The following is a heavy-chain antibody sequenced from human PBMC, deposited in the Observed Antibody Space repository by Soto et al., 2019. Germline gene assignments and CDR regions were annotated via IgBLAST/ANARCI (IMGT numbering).Heavy chain of an antibody. Sequence: ASVKVSCKASGGTFSSYAISWVRQAPGQGLEWMGWIIPNIGTANYAQKLQGRVTMTTDTSTSTAYMELRSLRSDDTAVYYCARFKVGATRGDFDYWGQGTLVTVS. J-gene: IGHJ4*02. CDR1: GGTFSSYA. CDR3: ARFKVGATRGDFDY. CDR2: IIPNIGTA. V-gene: IGHV1-18*01. D-gene: IGHD1-26*01.